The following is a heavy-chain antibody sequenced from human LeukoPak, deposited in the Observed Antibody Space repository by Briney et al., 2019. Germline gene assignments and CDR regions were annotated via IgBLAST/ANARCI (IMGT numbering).Heavy chain of an antibody. CDR1: GGTFSSYA. D-gene: IGHD5-18*01. CDR2: IIPIFGTA. CDR3: ARVAGQRASYYYTDV. V-gene: IGHV1-69*13. Sequence: SVKVSCKASGGTFSSYAISWVRQAPGQGLEWMGGIIPIFGTANYAQKFQGRVTITADESTSTAYMELSSLRSEDTAVYYCARVAGQRASYYYTDVCGKGATVTVSS. J-gene: IGHJ6*03.